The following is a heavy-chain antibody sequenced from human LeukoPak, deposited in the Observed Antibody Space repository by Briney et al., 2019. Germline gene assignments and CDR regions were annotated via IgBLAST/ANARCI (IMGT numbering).Heavy chain of an antibody. CDR1: GFTFSSYA. V-gene: IGHV3-64D*06. Sequence: PGGSLRLSCSASGFTFSSYAMHWVRQAPGKGLEYVSAISSNGGSTYYADSVKGRFTISRDNSKNTLYLQMSSLRAEDTAVYYCVKDYDISTGYFDYWGQGTLVTVSS. D-gene: IGHD3-9*01. CDR3: VKDYDISTGYFDY. CDR2: ISSNGGST. J-gene: IGHJ4*02.